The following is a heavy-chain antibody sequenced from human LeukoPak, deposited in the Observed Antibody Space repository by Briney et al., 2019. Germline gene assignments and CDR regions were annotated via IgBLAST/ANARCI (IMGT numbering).Heavy chain of an antibody. CDR1: GGSISSSSYY. V-gene: IGHV4-39*01. CDR2: IYYSGTT. D-gene: IGHD1-26*01. J-gene: IGHJ4*02. CDR3: ATPKRYSGSYYLSD. Sequence: SETLSLICTVSGGSISSSSYYWGWIRQPPGKGLEWIGSIYYSGTTYYNPSLKSRVTISVDTSKNQFSLKLSSVTAADTAVYYCATPKRYSGSYYLSDWGQGTLVTVSS.